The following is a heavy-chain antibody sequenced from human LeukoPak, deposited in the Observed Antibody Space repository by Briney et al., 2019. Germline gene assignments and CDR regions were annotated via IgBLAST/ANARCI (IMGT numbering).Heavy chain of an antibody. CDR3: ARDGPAYTSRWYDYYYGLDV. J-gene: IGHJ6*02. Sequence: SETLSLTCAVSGGSISSSNWWSWVRQPPGKGLEWIGEIYHSGSTNYNPSLKSRVPISVDKSKNQFSLKLTSVTSADTAVYYCARDGPAYTSRWYDYYYGLDVWGQGTTVTVSS. D-gene: IGHD2-2*01. CDR2: IYHSGST. V-gene: IGHV4-4*02. CDR1: GGSISSSNW.